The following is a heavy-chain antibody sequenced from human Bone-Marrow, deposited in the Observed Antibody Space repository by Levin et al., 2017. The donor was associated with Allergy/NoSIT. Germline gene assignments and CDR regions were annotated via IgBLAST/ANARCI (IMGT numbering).Heavy chain of an antibody. V-gene: IGHV1-69*06. CDR3: ASKQLERKYNWFDP. CDR2: IIPIFGTA. J-gene: IGHJ5*02. CDR1: GGTFSSYA. Sequence: AASVKVSCKASGGTFSSYAISWVRQAPGQGLEWMGGIIPIFGTANYAQKFQGRVTITADKSTSTAYMELSSLRSEDTAVYYCASKQLERKYNWFDPWGQGTLVTVSS. D-gene: IGHD1-1*01.